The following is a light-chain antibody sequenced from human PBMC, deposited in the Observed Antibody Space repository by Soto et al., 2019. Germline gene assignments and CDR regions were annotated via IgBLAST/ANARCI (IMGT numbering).Light chain of an antibody. CDR2: DAS. J-gene: IGKJ2*01. Sequence: DIQMTQFPSTLSASVRDRVTITCRASQSISNWLAWYQQKPGKTPKLLIYDASSLKSGVPSRFSGSGSGTEFTLTISSLQPDDVATYFCQQYKTYYTFDQGTKVE. CDR1: QSISNW. CDR3: QQYKTYYT. V-gene: IGKV1-5*01.